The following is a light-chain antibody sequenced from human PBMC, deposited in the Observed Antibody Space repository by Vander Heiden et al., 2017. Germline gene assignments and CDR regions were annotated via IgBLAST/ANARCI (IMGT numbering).Light chain of an antibody. Sequence: QSALTQPASVSGSPGQSITISCTGASSDIGGYNFVSWYQQHPGKAPKLMICDVSNRPSGVSNRFSGSKSGNTATLTISGLQAEDEADYYCSSYRSGRNYVFGTGTKVTVL. V-gene: IGLV2-14*03. CDR3: SSYRSGRNYV. CDR2: DVS. CDR1: SSDIGGYNF. J-gene: IGLJ1*01.